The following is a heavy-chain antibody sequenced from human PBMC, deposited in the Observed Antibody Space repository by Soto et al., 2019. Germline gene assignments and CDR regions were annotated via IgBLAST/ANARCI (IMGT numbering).Heavy chain of an antibody. CDR2: IYYSGST. J-gene: IGHJ6*03. D-gene: IGHD3-3*01. V-gene: IGHV4-59*08. CDR1: GGSISSYY. CDR3: ARVYYDFWSGYTTSYYYFMDV. Sequence: SETLSLTCTVSGGSISSYYWSWIRQPPGKGLEWIGYIYYSGSTNYNPSLKSRVTISVDTSKNQFSLKLSSVTAADTAVYYCARVYYDFWSGYTTSYYYFMDVWGKGTTVTAP.